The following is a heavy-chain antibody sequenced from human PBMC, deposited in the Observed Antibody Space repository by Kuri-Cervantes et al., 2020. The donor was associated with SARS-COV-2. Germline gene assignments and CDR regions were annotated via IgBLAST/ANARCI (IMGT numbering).Heavy chain of an antibody. V-gene: IGHV3-23*01. CDR1: GFSFSSYS. CDR2: ISGSGDNT. D-gene: IGHD6-6*01. J-gene: IGHJ4*02. Sequence: GESLKISCAASGFSFSSYSMSWVRPAPGKGLEWVSAISGSGDNTYYADSVKGRFTISRDNSQNTVYLQMNSLRGEDTALYYCAQDVSQLGRAYRYWGQGTLVTVSS. CDR3: AQDVSQLGRAYRY.